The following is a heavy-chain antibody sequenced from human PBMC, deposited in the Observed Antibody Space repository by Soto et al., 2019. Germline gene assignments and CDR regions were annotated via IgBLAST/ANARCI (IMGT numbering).Heavy chain of an antibody. D-gene: IGHD2-21*02. CDR3: ARVAYCGGDCYSPPTDYYGTDV. V-gene: IGHV1-2*04. CDR2: INPNSGGT. CDR1: GYTVSGYY. Sequence: ASVKVSCKASGYTVSGYYMHWVRQAPGQGLEWMGWINPNSGGTNYAQKFQGWVTMTRDTSISTAYMELSRLRSDDTAVYYCARVAYCGGDCYSPPTDYYGTDVWGQGTTVTVSS. J-gene: IGHJ6*02.